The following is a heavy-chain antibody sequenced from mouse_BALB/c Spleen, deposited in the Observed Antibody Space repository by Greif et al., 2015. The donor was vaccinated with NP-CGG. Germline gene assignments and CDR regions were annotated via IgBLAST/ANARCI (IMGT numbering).Heavy chain of an antibody. Sequence: DVKLQESGPGLVKPSQSLSLTCTVTGYSITSDYAWNWIRQFPGNKLEWMGYISYSGSTSYNPSLKSRISITRDTSKNQFFLQLNSVTTEDTATYYCARGTLFPWYFDVWGAGTTVTVSS. D-gene: IGHD3-3*01. J-gene: IGHJ1*01. CDR1: GYSITSDYA. CDR3: ARGTLFPWYFDV. V-gene: IGHV3-2*02. CDR2: ISYSGST.